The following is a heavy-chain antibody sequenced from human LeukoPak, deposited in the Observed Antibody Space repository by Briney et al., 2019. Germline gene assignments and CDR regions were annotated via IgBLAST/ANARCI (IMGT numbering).Heavy chain of an antibody. J-gene: IGHJ4*02. CDR3: AKDQRFGDLDDY. CDR2: ISGSAITT. Sequence: GGSLRLSCTTSGFTFSNYAMSWVRQAPGKGLEWVSSISGSAITTYYADSVKGRFAISRDNSKNTLYLQVTSLRAEDPAVYYCAKDQRFGDLDDYRGQGTLVTVSS. D-gene: IGHD3-10*01. V-gene: IGHV3-23*01. CDR1: GFTFSNYA.